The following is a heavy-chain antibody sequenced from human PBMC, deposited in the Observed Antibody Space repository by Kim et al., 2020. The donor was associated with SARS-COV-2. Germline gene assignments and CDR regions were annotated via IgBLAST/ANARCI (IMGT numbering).Heavy chain of an antibody. Sequence: GGSLRLSCAASGFTFSSYGMHWVRQAPGKGLEWVAVIWYDGSNKYYADSVKGRFTISRDNSKNTLYLQMNSLRAEDTAVYYCASQYYDILTGYYAAMNYYGMDVWGQGTTVTVSS. CDR1: GFTFSSYG. CDR2: IWYDGSNK. J-gene: IGHJ6*02. V-gene: IGHV3-33*01. CDR3: ASQYYDILTGYYAAMNYYGMDV. D-gene: IGHD3-9*01.